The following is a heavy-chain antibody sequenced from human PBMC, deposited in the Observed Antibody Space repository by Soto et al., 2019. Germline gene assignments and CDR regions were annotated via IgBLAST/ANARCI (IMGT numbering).Heavy chain of an antibody. CDR1: GFTFSSYW. D-gene: IGHD3-3*01. CDR3: ARGDYDFWSASRYYYYGMDV. CDR2: IKQDGSEK. J-gene: IGHJ6*02. Sequence: EVQLVESGGGLVQPGGSLRLSCAASGFTFSSYWMSWVRQAPGKWLEWVANIKQDGSEKYYVDSVKGRFTISRDNAKNSLYLQMNSLRAEDTAVYYCARGDYDFWSASRYYYYGMDVWGQGPTVTVSS. V-gene: IGHV3-7*03.